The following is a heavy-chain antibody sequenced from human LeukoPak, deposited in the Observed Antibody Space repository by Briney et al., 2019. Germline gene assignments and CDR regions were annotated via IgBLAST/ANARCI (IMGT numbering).Heavy chain of an antibody. CDR1: GFTFSSYG. Sequence: GGSLRLSCAASGFTFSSYGMHWVRRAPGKGLEWVAVIWYDGSNKYYADSVKGRFTISRDNSKNTLYLQMNSLRAEDTAVYYCARDLSGGYDYWGQGTLVTASS. J-gene: IGHJ4*02. V-gene: IGHV3-33*01. CDR2: IWYDGSNK. D-gene: IGHD3-10*01. CDR3: ARDLSGGYDY.